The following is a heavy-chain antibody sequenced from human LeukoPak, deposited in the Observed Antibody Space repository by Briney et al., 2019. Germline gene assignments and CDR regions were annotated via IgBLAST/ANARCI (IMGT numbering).Heavy chain of an antibody. V-gene: IGHV5-10-1*01. Sequence: GESLKISCKGSGYSFTSYWISWVRQMPGKGLEWMGRIDPSDSYTNYSPSFQGHVTISADKSISTAYLQWSSLKASDTAMYYCARRRGGYVDWFDPWGQGTLVTVSS. CDR2: IDPSDSYT. CDR3: ARRRGGYVDWFDP. D-gene: IGHD5-12*01. J-gene: IGHJ5*02. CDR1: GYSFTSYW.